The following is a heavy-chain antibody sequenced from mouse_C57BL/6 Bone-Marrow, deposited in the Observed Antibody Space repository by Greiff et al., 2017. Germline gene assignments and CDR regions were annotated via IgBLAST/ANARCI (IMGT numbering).Heavy chain of an antibody. D-gene: IGHD2-2*01. J-gene: IGHJ3*01. Sequence: EVMLVESGGDLVKPGGSLKLSCAASGFTFSSYGMSWVRQTPDKRLEWVATISSGGSYTYYPDSVKGRFTISRDNAKNTLYLQMSSLKSEDTAMYYCARQGYDAFAYWGQGTLVTVSA. CDR2: ISSGGSYT. CDR3: ARQGYDAFAY. V-gene: IGHV5-6*02. CDR1: GFTFSSYG.